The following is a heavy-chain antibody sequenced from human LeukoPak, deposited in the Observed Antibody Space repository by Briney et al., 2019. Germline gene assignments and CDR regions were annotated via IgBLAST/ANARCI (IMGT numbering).Heavy chain of an antibody. CDR1: GFTFSSYS. V-gene: IGHV3-48*04. D-gene: IGHD6-13*01. J-gene: IGHJ3*02. CDR3: ARSIAALPAFDI. CDR2: ISSSGSTI. Sequence: PGGSLRLSCAASGFTFSSYSMNWVRQAPGKGLEWVSYISSSGSTIYYADSVKGRFTISRDNAKNSLYLQMNSLRAEDTAVYYCARSIAALPAFDIWGQGTMVTVSS.